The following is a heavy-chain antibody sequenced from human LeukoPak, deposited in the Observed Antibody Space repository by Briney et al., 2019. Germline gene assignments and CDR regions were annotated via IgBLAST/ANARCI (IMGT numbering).Heavy chain of an antibody. Sequence: GGSLRLSCAASGFTFSSYSMNWVRQAPGKGLEWVSSISSSSSYIYYADSVKGRFTISRDNAKNSLYLQMNSLRAEDTAVYYCARMRGYHLGHYYYYMDVWGKGTTVTVSS. V-gene: IGHV3-21*01. CDR1: GFTFSSYS. D-gene: IGHD5-12*01. J-gene: IGHJ6*03. CDR3: ARMRGYHLGHYYYYMDV. CDR2: ISSSSSYI.